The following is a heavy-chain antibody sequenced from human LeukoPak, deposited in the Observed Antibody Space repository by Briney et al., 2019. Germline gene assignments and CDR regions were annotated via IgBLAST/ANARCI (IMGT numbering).Heavy chain of an antibody. V-gene: IGHV4-34*01. D-gene: IGHD6-19*01. CDR1: GGSFSGYY. J-gene: IGHJ4*02. CDR2: INHSGST. Sequence: SETLSLTCAVYGGSFSGYYWSWIRQPPGKGLEWIGEINHSGSTHYNPSLKSRVTISVDRSENRISLKLRSVAAADTAVYYCARETTGWYRALDSWGQGSLVTVSS. CDR3: ARETTGWYRALDS.